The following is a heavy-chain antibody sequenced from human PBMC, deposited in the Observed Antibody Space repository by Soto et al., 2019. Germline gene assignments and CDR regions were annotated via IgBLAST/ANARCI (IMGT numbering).Heavy chain of an antibody. J-gene: IGHJ4*02. V-gene: IGHV4-31*03. CDR3: ARLRGGEGLHLGELSLYPDAYYFDY. CDR2: IYYSGST. D-gene: IGHD3-16*02. CDR1: GGSISSGGYY. Sequence: QVQLQESGPGLVKPSQTLSLTCTVSGGSISSGGYYWSWIRQHPGKGLEWIGYIYYSGSTYYNPSLKSRVTISVDTSKNQFSLKLSSVTAADTAVYYCARLRGGEGLHLGELSLYPDAYYFDYWGQGTLVTVSS.